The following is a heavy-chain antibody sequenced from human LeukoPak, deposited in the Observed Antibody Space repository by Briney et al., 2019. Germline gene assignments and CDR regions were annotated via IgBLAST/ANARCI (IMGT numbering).Heavy chain of an antibody. Sequence: SVKVSCKASGSTFSRFAMSWVRRAPRQGLEWMGGIIPIFGTANYAQRFQGRVTITADESTGTAYMELSGLRSEDTAVYYCARDGGYDILTGYYRWFDPWGQGTLVTVSS. J-gene: IGHJ5*02. D-gene: IGHD3-9*01. CDR2: IIPIFGTA. CDR1: GSTFSRFA. V-gene: IGHV1-69*13. CDR3: ARDGGYDILTGYYRWFDP.